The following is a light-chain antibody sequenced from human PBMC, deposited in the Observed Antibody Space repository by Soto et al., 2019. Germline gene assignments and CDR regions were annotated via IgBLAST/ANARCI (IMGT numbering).Light chain of an antibody. CDR2: AAS. CDR1: QSISSY. V-gene: IGKV1-39*01. CDR3: QKYNSAPRT. Sequence: DIQMTQSPSSLSASVGDRVTITCRASQSISSYLNWYQQKPGKAPKLLIYAASSLRSGVPSRFSGSGSGTDFTLTISSLQPEDVATYYCQKYNSAPRTFGQGTKVEIK. J-gene: IGKJ1*01.